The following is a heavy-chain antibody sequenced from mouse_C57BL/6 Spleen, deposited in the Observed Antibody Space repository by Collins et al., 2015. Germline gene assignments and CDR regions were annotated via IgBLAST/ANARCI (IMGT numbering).Heavy chain of an antibody. Sequence: DVQLQESGPGLVKPSQSLSLTCTVTGYSITSDYAWNWIRQFPGNKLEWMGYISYSGSTSYNPSLKSRISITRDTSKNQFFLQLNSVTTEDTATYYCARWDTTVADYFDYWGQGTTLTVSS. J-gene: IGHJ2*01. D-gene: IGHD1-1*01. CDR1: GYSITSDYA. V-gene: IGHV3-2*02. CDR3: ARWDTTVADYFDY. CDR2: ISYSGST.